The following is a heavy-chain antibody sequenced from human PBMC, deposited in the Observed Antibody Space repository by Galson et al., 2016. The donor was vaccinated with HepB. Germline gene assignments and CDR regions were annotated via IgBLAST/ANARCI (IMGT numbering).Heavy chain of an antibody. CDR2: IYPGDSDP. D-gene: IGHD1-26*01. J-gene: IGHJ4*02. CDR3: ARGHSGSSLPYFEY. CDR1: GYSFINHW. Sequence: QSGAEVKKPGESLRISCEGSGYSFINHWIVWVRQMPGKGLEWMGIIYPGDSDPRYSPSFKGQVTISADKSIGTAYLQWSSLTASDTAMYYCARGHSGSSLPYFEYWGQGTLVTVSS. V-gene: IGHV5-51*01.